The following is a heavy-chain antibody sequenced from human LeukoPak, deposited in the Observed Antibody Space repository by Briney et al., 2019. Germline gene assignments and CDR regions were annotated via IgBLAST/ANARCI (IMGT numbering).Heavy chain of an antibody. D-gene: IGHD2-2*01. CDR1: GGSISSSGYY. CDR2: IYYSGST. V-gene: IGHV4-31*03. J-gene: IGHJ3*02. Sequence: SQTLSITCTVSGGSISSSGYYWSWIRQHPGKGLEWIGYIYYSGSTYYNPSLKSRVTISVDTSKNQFSLKLSSVTAADTAVYYCARHYCSSTSCYRPWDAFDIRGQGTMVTVSS. CDR3: ARHYCSSTSCYRPWDAFDI.